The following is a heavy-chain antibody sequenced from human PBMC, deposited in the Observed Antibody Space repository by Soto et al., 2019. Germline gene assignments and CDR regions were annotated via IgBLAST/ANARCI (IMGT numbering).Heavy chain of an antibody. J-gene: IGHJ4*02. V-gene: IGHV4-59*01. CDR3: ARDPATVTTDYFDY. CDR1: GGSISTYY. Sequence: SETLSLTCTVSGGSISTYYWSWIRQPPGKGLEWIGYIYYSGSTNYNPSLKSRVTISVDTSKNQFSLKLSSVTAADTAVYYCARDPATVTTDYFDYWGQGTLVTVSS. D-gene: IGHD4-17*01. CDR2: IYYSGST.